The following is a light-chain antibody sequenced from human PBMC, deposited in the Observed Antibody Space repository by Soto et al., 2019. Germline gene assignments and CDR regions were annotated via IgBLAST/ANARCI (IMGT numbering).Light chain of an antibody. CDR2: LGS. CDR1: QSLLHLDGNMY. J-gene: IGKJ2*01. Sequence: DIVMTQSPLSLPVTPGELASISCRSSQSLLHLDGNMYLHWYLQKPGQSPQLLIYLGSNRASGVPDRFSGSGSGTDFTLKISRVEADDVGVLYCVQSRQIPYTFVRGTKLDIK. CDR3: VQSRQIPYT. V-gene: IGKV2-28*01.